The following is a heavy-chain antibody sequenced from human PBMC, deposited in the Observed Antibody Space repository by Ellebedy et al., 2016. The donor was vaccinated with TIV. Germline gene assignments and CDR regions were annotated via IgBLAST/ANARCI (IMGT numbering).Heavy chain of an antibody. CDR2: IYYSGST. J-gene: IGHJ3*02. CDR3: ARVGADAFDI. V-gene: IGHV4-59*05. CDR1: GGSISSYY. D-gene: IGHD1-26*01. Sequence: MPSETLSLTCIVSGGSISSYYWTWIRQPPGKGLEWIGSIYYSGSTYYNPSLKSRVTISVDTSKNQFSLKLSSVTAADTAVYYCARVGADAFDIWGQGTMVTVSS.